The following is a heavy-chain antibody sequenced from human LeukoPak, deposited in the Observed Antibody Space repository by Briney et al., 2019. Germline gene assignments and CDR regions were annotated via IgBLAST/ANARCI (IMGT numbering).Heavy chain of an antibody. D-gene: IGHD3-10*01. CDR3: ARSTLVRGVIMYWFDP. J-gene: IGHJ5*02. V-gene: IGHV5-51*01. Sequence: GESLKISCKGSGYSFTSYWIGWVRQMPGKGLEWMGITYPGDSDTRYSPSFQGQVTISADKSISTAYLQWSSLKASDTAMYYCARSTLVRGVIMYWFDPWGQGTLVTVSS. CDR2: TYPGDSDT. CDR1: GYSFTSYW.